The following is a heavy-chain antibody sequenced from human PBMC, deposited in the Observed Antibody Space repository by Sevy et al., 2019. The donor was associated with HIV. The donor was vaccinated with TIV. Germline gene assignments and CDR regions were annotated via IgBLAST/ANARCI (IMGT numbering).Heavy chain of an antibody. V-gene: IGHV4-4*07. D-gene: IGHD3-9*01. CDR3: ARGPPAVGYFDWLSDGMDV. CDR2: IYTSGST. CDR1: GGSISSYY. J-gene: IGHJ6*02. Sequence: SETLSLTCTVSGGSISSYYWSWIRQPAGKGLEWIGRIYTSGSTNYNPSLKSRVTMSVDTSKNQFSQKLSSVTAADTAVYYCARGPPAVGYFDWLSDGMDVWGQGTTVTVSS.